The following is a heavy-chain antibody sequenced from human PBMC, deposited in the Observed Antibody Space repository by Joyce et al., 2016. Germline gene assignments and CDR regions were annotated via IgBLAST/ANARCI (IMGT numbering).Heavy chain of an antibody. J-gene: IGHJ4*02. D-gene: IGHD2-8*01. Sequence: QVHLVQSGTEVKKPGASVKVSCKASGYTFSAYYIHWVRQAPGQGLEWMGWINPKSGGTDFAQKFEGRVTMTSDPSISTTYMELSRLRSDDTAVYYCAKSYSYGTNYYFFYWGQGTLVTVSS. CDR1: GYTFSAYY. CDR3: AKSYSYGTNYYFFY. CDR2: INPKSGGT. V-gene: IGHV1-2*02.